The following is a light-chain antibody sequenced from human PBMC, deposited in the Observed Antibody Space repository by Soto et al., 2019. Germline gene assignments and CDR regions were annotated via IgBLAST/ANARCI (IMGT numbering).Light chain of an antibody. V-gene: IGLV1-44*01. CDR1: SSNIGGNT. Sequence: QSVLTQPPSASGTPGQRVTISCSGSSSNIGGNTVNWYRQVPGTAPKLLIYSNDQRPSGVPDRLSGSKSGTSASLAISGLQSEDEADYYCSSYAGSSNVFGTGTKVTVL. CDR3: SSYAGSSNV. CDR2: SND. J-gene: IGLJ1*01.